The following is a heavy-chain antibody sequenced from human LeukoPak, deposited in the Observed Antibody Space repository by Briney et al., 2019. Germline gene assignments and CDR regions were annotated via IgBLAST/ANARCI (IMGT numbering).Heavy chain of an antibody. V-gene: IGHV1-18*01. CDR2: ISAYNGNT. J-gene: IGHJ4*02. D-gene: IGHD3-10*01. CDR1: GYTFTSYD. Sequence: ASVKVSCKASGYTFTSYDINWVRQAPGQGLEWMGWISAYNGNTNYAQKFQGRVTMTTDTSTSTAYVELRSLTSDDTAIYFCARDVVYFYGSGSYADYWGQGTLVTVSS. CDR3: ARDVVYFYGSGSYADY.